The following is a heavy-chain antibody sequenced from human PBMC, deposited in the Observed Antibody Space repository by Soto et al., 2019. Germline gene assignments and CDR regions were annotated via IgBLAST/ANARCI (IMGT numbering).Heavy chain of an antibody. CDR2: IYHSGST. J-gene: IGHJ6*02. Sequence: SETLSLTCAVSGGSISSGGYSWSWIRQPPGKGLEWIGYIYHSGSTYYSPSLKSRVTISVDRSKNQFSLKLSSVTAADTAVYYCARDIYGDYGRYYYGMDVWGQGTTVTVSS. CDR3: ARDIYGDYGRYYYGMDV. D-gene: IGHD4-17*01. V-gene: IGHV4-30-2*01. CDR1: GGSISSGGYS.